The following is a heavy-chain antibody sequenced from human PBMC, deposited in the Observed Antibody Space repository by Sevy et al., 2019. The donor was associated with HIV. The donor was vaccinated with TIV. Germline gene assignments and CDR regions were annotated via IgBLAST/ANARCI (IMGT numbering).Heavy chain of an antibody. D-gene: IGHD3-10*01. J-gene: IGHJ4*02. CDR3: ARSVYGSGTYLNDY. V-gene: IGHV1-2*02. CDR2: INPNGGGT. Sequence: ASVKVSCKASGYYFTGYYVHWVRQAPGQGLEWMGWINPNGGGTNIGQKFHGRVTMSRDTSITTAYTELIRLRSNDTGVYYCARSVYGSGTYLNDYWGQGTLVTVSS. CDR1: GYYFTGYY.